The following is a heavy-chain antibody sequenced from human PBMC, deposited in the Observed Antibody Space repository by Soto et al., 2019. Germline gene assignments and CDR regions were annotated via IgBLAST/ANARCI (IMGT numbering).Heavy chain of an antibody. CDR1: GFTFSNYA. V-gene: IGHV3-23*01. J-gene: IGHJ4*02. Sequence: GGSLRLSCAGSGFTFSNYAMSWVRQAPGKGLAWVSAISGSGGSTYYADSVKVRFTISRDNSKNTLYLQMNSLRAEDTALYYCAKVPVGATGRFDYWGQGTLVTVSS. CDR3: AKVPVGATGRFDY. CDR2: ISGSGGST. D-gene: IGHD1-26*01.